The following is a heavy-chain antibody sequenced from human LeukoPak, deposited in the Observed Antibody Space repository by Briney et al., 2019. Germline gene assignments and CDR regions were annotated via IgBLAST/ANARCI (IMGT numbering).Heavy chain of an antibody. CDR1: GFTFSSYS. Sequence: GGSLRLSCAASGFTFSSYSMNWVRQAPGKGLEWVSSISSSSSYIYYADSVKGRFTISRDNTKNSLYLQMNSLGAEDTAVYYCSRDPTYYLRYGYFDYWGQGALVTVSS. V-gene: IGHV3-21*01. J-gene: IGHJ4*02. CDR3: SRDPTYYLRYGYFDY. CDR2: ISSSSSYI. D-gene: IGHD1-26*01.